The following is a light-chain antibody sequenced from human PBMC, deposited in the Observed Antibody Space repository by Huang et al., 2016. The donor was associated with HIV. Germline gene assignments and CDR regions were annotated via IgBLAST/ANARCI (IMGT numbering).Light chain of an antibody. Sequence: EIVLTQSPATLSLSPGERATLSCRASQSVDSYLAWYQQKPGQAPRLLIHDASNRATGIPARISGGGSGTDFTLTISSLEPEDFAVYYCQQRGNWPQTFGQGTKLEIK. CDR3: QQRGNWPQT. J-gene: IGKJ2*01. V-gene: IGKV3-11*01. CDR2: DAS. CDR1: QSVDSY.